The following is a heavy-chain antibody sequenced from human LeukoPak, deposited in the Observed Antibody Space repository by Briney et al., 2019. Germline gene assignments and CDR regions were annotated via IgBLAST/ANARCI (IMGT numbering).Heavy chain of an antibody. V-gene: IGHV3-49*03. D-gene: IGHD2-2*01. CDR2: IRSKAYGGTT. CDR3: TRDLGYCSSTSCYVNWFDP. J-gene: IGHJ5*02. CDR1: GFTFGDYA. Sequence: GGSLRLSCTAPGFTFGDYAMSWFRQAPGKGLEWVGFIRSKAYGGTTEYAASVKGRFTISRDDSKSIAYLQMNSLKTEDTAVYYCTRDLGYCSSTSCYVNWFDPWGQGTLVTVSS.